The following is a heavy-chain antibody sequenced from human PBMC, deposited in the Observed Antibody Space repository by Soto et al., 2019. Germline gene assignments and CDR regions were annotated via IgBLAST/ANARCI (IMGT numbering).Heavy chain of an antibody. CDR1: GGTFSSYA. Sequence: SVKVSCKASGGTFSSYAISWVRQAPGQGLEWMGGIIPIFGTANYAQKFQGRVTITADKSTSTAYMELSSLRSEDTAVYYCARTPPPKDITIFGVVIINPPDYYYGMDVWGQGTTVTVSS. J-gene: IGHJ6*02. D-gene: IGHD3-3*01. V-gene: IGHV1-69*06. CDR3: ARTPPPKDITIFGVVIINPPDYYYGMDV. CDR2: IIPIFGTA.